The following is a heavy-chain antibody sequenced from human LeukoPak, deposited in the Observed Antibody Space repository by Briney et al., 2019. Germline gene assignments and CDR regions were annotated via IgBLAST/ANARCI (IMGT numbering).Heavy chain of an antibody. CDR1: GFTFSYHW. Sequence: GGSLRLSCAASGFTFSYHWMTWVRQAPGKGLEWVSSVTGNGGNTYYADSVKGRFTISRDNSKNTLYLQMNSLRAEDTAVYYCAKILTVGGIDYWGQGTLVTVSS. D-gene: IGHD2-15*01. CDR3: AKILTVGGIDY. CDR2: VTGNGGNT. V-gene: IGHV3-23*01. J-gene: IGHJ4*02.